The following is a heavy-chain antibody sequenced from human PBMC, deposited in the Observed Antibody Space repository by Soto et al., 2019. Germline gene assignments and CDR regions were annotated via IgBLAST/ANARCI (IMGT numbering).Heavy chain of an antibody. CDR1: GGSISSGGYS. J-gene: IGHJ6*02. D-gene: IGHD2-15*01. CDR3: AGCSGGSCYYYYYGMDV. V-gene: IGHV4-30-2*01. CDR2: IYHSGST. Sequence: SETLSLTCAVSGGSISSGGYSWSWIRQPPWKGLEWIGYIYHSGSTYYNPSLKSRVTISVDRSKNQFSLKLSSVTAADTAVYYCAGCSGGSCYYYYYGMDVWGQGXTVTVYS.